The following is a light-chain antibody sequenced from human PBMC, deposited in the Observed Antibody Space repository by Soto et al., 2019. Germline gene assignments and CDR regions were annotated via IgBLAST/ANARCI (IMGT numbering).Light chain of an antibody. V-gene: IGLV1-40*01. CDR1: SSNIGAGYD. Sequence: QSVLTQPPSVSGAPGQRVTISCTGSSSNIGAGYDVHWYQQLPGTAPKLLIYGNSNRPSGVPDRFSGSKSGTSASLAITGFRVEDGADYYCRSYDSGLGVSYVFGTGTKVPVL. J-gene: IGLJ1*01. CDR3: RSYDSGLGVSYV. CDR2: GNS.